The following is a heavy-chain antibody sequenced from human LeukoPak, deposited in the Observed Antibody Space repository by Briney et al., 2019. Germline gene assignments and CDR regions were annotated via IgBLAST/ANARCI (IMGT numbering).Heavy chain of an antibody. CDR3: ARGEAFTMIVVAKYWYFDL. Sequence: ASVKVSCKASGYTFTSYDINWVRQAPGQGLEWMGWINPNSGGTNYAQKFQGRVTMTRDTSISTAYMELSRLRSDDTAVYYCARGEAFTMIVVAKYWYFDLWGRGTLVTVSS. CDR1: GYTFTSYD. V-gene: IGHV1-2*02. J-gene: IGHJ2*01. CDR2: INPNSGGT. D-gene: IGHD3-22*01.